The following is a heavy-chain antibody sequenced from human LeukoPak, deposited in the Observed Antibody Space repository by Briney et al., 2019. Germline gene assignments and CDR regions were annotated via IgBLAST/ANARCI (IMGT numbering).Heavy chain of an antibody. Sequence: SVKVSCKASGYTFTSYGISWMRQAPGQGLEWMGRIIPILGIANYAQKFQGRVTITADKSTSTAYMELSSLRSEDTAVYYCARAGYNHYFDYWGQGTLVTVSS. CDR2: IIPILGIA. V-gene: IGHV1-69*04. D-gene: IGHD5-18*01. CDR3: ARAGYNHYFDY. J-gene: IGHJ4*02. CDR1: GYTFTSYG.